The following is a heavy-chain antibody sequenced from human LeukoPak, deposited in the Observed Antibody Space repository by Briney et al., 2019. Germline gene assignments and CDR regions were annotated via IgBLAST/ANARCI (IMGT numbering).Heavy chain of an antibody. CDR1: GGSISSGGYY. Sequence: PSETLSLTCTVSGGSISSGGYYWSWIRQHPGKGLEWIGYIYYSGSTYYNPSLKSRVTISVDTSKNQFSLKLSSVTAADTAVYYCARAGIYDGAFDIWGQGTMVTVSS. CDR3: ARAGIYDGAFDI. D-gene: IGHD5/OR15-5a*01. V-gene: IGHV4-31*03. J-gene: IGHJ3*02. CDR2: IYYSGST.